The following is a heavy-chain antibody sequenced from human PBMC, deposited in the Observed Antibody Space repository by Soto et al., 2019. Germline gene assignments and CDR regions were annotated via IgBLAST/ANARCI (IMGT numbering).Heavy chain of an antibody. D-gene: IGHD3-16*01. Sequence: SETLSLTCTASGGTSSSSTYSWGWIRQPPGKGLEWIGSMHYSGATYYNPSLKSRVSISVDTSKSQFSLKLTFVTAADTAVYFCARQGSNSSRRLSWFDPWGQGTLVTVSS. CDR2: MHYSGAT. CDR1: GGTSSSSTYS. V-gene: IGHV4-39*01. J-gene: IGHJ5*02. CDR3: ARQGSNSSRRLSWFDP.